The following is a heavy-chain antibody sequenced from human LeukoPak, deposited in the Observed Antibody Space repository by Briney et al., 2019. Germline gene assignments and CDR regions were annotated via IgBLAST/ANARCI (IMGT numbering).Heavy chain of an antibody. CDR2: IYYSGST. CDR3: ARGRSGWETFDY. CDR1: GGSISSGDYY. V-gene: IGHV4-30-4*02. J-gene: IGHJ4*02. D-gene: IGHD6-19*01. Sequence: SETLSLTCTVSGGSISSGDYYWSWIRQPPGKGLEWIGYIYYSGSTYYNPSLKSRVTISVDTSKNQFSLKLSSVTAADTAVYYCARGRSGWETFDYWGQGTLVTVSS.